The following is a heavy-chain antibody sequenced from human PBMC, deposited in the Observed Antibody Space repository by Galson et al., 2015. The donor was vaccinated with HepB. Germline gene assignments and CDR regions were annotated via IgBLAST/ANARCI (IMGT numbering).Heavy chain of an antibody. D-gene: IGHD3-10*01. V-gene: IGHV1-3*01. Sequence: SVKVSCKASGYTFTSYAMHWVRQAPGQRLKWMGWINAGNGNTKYSQKFQGRVTITRDTSASTAYMELSSLRSEDTAVYYCARGSGSGWLRPFDYWGQGTLVTVSS. CDR1: GYTFTSYA. J-gene: IGHJ4*02. CDR3: ARGSGSGWLRPFDY. CDR2: INAGNGNT.